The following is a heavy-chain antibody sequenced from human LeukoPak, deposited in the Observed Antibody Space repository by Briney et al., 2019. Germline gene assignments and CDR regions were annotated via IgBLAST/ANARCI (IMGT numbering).Heavy chain of an antibody. CDR1: GFILSDYY. CDR3: AKRAGAYSHPYDY. Sequence: GGSLTLSCAASGFILSDYYMSWVRQAPGKGLEWVSFIYSDKTHYSDSVKGRFTISRDNSKNTLYLQMNSLRAEDTAVYYCAKRAGAYSHPYDYWGQGTLVTVSS. V-gene: IGHV3-53*01. J-gene: IGHJ4*02. D-gene: IGHD4/OR15-4a*01. CDR2: IYSDKT.